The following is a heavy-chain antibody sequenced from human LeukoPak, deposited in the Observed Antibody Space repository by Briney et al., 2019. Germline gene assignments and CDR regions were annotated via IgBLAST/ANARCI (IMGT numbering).Heavy chain of an antibody. V-gene: IGHV4-4*07. CDR2: IYSSGST. CDR3: VRVSEMATMEVYFDY. D-gene: IGHD5-24*01. J-gene: IGHJ4*02. Sequence: SETLALTCTVSGGSISSYYWSWIRQPAGKGLEWVGRIYSSGSTNYNPYLKSRVTIAVDTSKNQFSLKLSTLTAADTGVYYCVRVSEMATMEVYFDYWGQGTLVTVSS. CDR1: GGSISSYY.